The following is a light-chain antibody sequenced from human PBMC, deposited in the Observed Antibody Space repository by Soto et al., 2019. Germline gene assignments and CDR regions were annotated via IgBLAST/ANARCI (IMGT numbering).Light chain of an antibody. CDR3: QQYDSSPIT. Sequence: EIVLTQSPGTLSLSPGERATLSCRASQSVSSSYLARYQQKPGQAPRLLIYGASSRATGIPDRFSGSGSGTDFTLTISRLEPEDFAVYYCQQYDSSPITFGQGTRLEIK. V-gene: IGKV3-20*01. CDR1: QSVSSSY. CDR2: GAS. J-gene: IGKJ5*01.